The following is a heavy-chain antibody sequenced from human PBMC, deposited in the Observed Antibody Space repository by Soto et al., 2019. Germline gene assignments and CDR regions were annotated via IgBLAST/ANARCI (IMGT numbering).Heavy chain of an antibody. J-gene: IGHJ4*02. Sequence: SETLSLTCTVSGGSISSGDYYWSWIRQPPGKGLEWIGYIYYSGSTYYNPSLESRVTISVDTSKNQFSLKLSSVTAADTAVYYCAKVGATDYKFDYWGQGTLVTVSS. CDR1: GGSISSGDYY. CDR2: IYYSGST. CDR3: AKVGATDYKFDY. V-gene: IGHV4-30-4*01. D-gene: IGHD1-26*01.